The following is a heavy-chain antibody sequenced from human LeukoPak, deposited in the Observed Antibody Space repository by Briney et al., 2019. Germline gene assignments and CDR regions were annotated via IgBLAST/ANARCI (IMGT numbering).Heavy chain of an antibody. CDR3: ARLGYSVSWTDC. J-gene: IGHJ4*02. Sequence: ASETLSLTRTVSGGSISSTSHYWGWIRQPPGKGLEWIGSVYYSGSTYYNPSLKSRVTISVDTSKNQFSLRLSSVTATDMAVYFCARLGYSVSWTDCWGQGILVTVSS. CDR1: GGSISSTSHY. CDR2: VYYSGST. D-gene: IGHD6-13*01. V-gene: IGHV4-39*01.